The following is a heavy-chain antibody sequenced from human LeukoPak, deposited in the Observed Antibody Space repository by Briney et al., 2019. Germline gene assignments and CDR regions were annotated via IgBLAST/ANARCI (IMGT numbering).Heavy chain of an antibody. CDR1: GFTFSSYA. CDR2: ISGSGGST. CDR3: AKDQVGYSYGLGTFDY. J-gene: IGHJ4*02. V-gene: IGHV3-23*01. Sequence: PGGSLRLSCAASGFTFSSYAMSWVRQAPGKGLEWVSAISGSGGSTYYADSVKGRFTISRDNSKNTLYLQMNGLRAEDTAVYYCAKDQVGYSYGLGTFDYWGQGTLVTVSS. D-gene: IGHD5-18*01.